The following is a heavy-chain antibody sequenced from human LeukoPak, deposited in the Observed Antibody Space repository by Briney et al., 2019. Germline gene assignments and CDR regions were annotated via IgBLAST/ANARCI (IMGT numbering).Heavy chain of an antibody. CDR3: AKGIGYYYDSSGYYEPDY. CDR2: ISGSGGST. J-gene: IGHJ4*02. D-gene: IGHD3-22*01. CDR1: GFTFSSYA. Sequence: PGGSLRLSCAASGFTFSSYAMSWVRQAPGKGLEWVSAISGSGGSTYYADSVKGQFTISRDNSKNTLYLQMNSLRAEDTAVYYCAKGIGYYYDSSGYYEPDYWGQGTLVTVSS. V-gene: IGHV3-23*01.